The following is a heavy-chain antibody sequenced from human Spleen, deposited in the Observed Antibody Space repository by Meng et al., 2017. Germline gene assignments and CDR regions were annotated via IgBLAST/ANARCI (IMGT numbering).Heavy chain of an antibody. V-gene: IGHV3-23*01. Sequence: GESLKISCAASGFTFSSYAMSWVRQAPGKGLEWVSAISGSGGSTYYADSVKGRFTISRDNSKNTLYLQMNSLRAEDTAMYYCARRYSSSWEYWGQGTLVTVSS. CDR1: GFTFSSYA. CDR2: ISGSGGST. J-gene: IGHJ4*02. D-gene: IGHD6-13*01. CDR3: ARRYSSSWEY.